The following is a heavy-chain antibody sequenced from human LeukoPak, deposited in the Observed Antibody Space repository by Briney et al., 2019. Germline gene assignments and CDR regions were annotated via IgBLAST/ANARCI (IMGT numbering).Heavy chain of an antibody. CDR1: GGTFSSYA. J-gene: IGHJ3*02. CDR2: IIPIFGTA. CDR3: ARDRGDGYNRYAFDI. Sequence: ASVKVSCKASGGTFSSYAISWVRQAPGQGLEWMGGIIPIFGTANYAQKFQGRVTITADESTSTAYMEPSSLRSEDTAVYYCARDRGDGYNRYAFDIWGQGTMVTVSS. V-gene: IGHV1-69*13. D-gene: IGHD5-24*01.